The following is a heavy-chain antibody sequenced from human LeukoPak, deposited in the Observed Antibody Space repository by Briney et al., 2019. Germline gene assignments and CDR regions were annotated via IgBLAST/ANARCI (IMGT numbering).Heavy chain of an antibody. J-gene: IGHJ6*02. D-gene: IGHD6-19*01. V-gene: IGHV3-7*01. CDR2: IKQDGSEK. Sequence: GGSLRLSCAAPGFTFSSYWMSWVRQAPGKGLEWVANIKQDGSEKYYVDSVKGRFTISRDNAKNSLYLQMNSLRAEDTAVYYCARDQGSGWYYYYYGMDVWGQGTTVIVSS. CDR1: GFTFSSYW. CDR3: ARDQGSGWYYYYYGMDV.